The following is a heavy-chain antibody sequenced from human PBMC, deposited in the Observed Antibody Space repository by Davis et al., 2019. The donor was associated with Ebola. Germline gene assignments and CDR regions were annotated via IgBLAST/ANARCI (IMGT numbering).Heavy chain of an antibody. CDR1: GFTFDDYG. V-gene: IGHV3-20*04. Sequence: GESLKISCAASGFTFDDYGMSWVRQAPGKGLEWVSGINWNGGSTGYADSVKGRFTISRDNAKNSLYLQMNSLRAEDTAVYYCARDLLNYYDSSGSWFDPWGQGTLVTVSS. CDR2: INWNGGST. D-gene: IGHD3-22*01. CDR3: ARDLLNYYDSSGSWFDP. J-gene: IGHJ5*02.